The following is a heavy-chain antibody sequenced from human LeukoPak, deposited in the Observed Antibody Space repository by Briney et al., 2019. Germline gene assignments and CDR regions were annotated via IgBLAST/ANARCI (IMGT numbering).Heavy chain of an antibody. V-gene: IGHV1-69*04. Sequence: SVKVSCKASGGTFSSYAISWVPQAPGQGLEWMGRIIPILGIANYAQKFQGRVTITADKSTSTAYMELSSLRSEDTAVYYCARDRVSAAGIPPSGYWGQGTLVTVSS. CDR1: GGTFSSYA. J-gene: IGHJ4*02. D-gene: IGHD6-13*01. CDR2: IIPILGIA. CDR3: ARDRVSAAGIPPSGY.